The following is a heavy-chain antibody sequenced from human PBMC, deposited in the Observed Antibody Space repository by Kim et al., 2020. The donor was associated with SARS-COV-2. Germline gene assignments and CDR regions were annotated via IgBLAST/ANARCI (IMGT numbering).Heavy chain of an antibody. Sequence: SETLSLTCAVYGGSFSGYYWSWIRQPPGKGLEWIGEINHSGSTNYNPSLKSRVTISVDTSKNQFSLKLSSVTAADTAVYYCARGGFISSSWHYYYYYMDVWGKGTTVTVSS. J-gene: IGHJ6*03. CDR3: ARGGFISSSWHYYYYYMDV. D-gene: IGHD6-13*01. CDR2: INHSGST. CDR1: GGSFSGYY. V-gene: IGHV4-34*01.